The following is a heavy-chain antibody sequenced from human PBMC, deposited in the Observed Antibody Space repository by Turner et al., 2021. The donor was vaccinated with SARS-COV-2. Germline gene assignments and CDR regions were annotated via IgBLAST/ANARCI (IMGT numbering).Heavy chain of an antibody. CDR1: GFTFSNHG. V-gene: IGHV3-33*01. Sequence: QVQLVESGEGVVQPGRSLRLSCEASGFTFSNHGMHWARQAPGKGLEWVTIIWNDGSNKYYTDSVRGRFTISRDNSKNTLYLQMNSLRAEDTAVYYCARGCGGSSGCFLIDYWGQGTLVTVSS. CDR2: IWNDGSNK. D-gene: IGHD6-19*01. J-gene: IGHJ4*02. CDR3: ARGCGGSSGCFLIDY.